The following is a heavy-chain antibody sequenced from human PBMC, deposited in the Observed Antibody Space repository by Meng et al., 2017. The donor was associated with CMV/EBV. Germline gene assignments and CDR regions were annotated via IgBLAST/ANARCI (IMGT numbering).Heavy chain of an antibody. V-gene: IGHV1-18*01. CDR2: ISAYNGNT. D-gene: IGHD3-10*01. CDR1: GYTLSSYG. Sequence: VQPVRPRAEVRIPGPSLIVSCKASGYTLSSYGIGWVRKAPGQGLEWMGWISAYNGNTNYAQKLQGRVTMTTDTSTSTAYMELRSLRSDDTAVYYCARDPLFGGGGRFNLWGRGTLVTVSS. CDR3: ARDPLFGGGGRFNL. J-gene: IGHJ2*01.